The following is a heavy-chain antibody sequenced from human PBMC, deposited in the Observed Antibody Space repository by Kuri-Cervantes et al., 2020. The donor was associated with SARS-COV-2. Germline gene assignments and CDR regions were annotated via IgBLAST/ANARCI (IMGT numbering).Heavy chain of an antibody. CDR1: GGSISSSSYY. CDR3: ARDLWGSPGYMDV. CDR2: IYYSGST. V-gene: IGHV4-39*07. Sequence: SETLSLTCTVSGGSISSSSYYWGWIRQPPGKGLEWIGSIYYSGSTYHNPSLKSRVTISVDTSKNQFSLKPSSVTAADTAVYYCARDLWGSPGYMDVWGKGTTVTVSS. J-gene: IGHJ6*03. D-gene: IGHD3-16*01.